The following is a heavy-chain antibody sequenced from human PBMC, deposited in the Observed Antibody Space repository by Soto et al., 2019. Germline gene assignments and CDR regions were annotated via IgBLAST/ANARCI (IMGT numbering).Heavy chain of an antibody. J-gene: IGHJ6*02. CDR2: FDPEDGET. CDR1: GYTLTELS. Sequence: RASVKVSCKVSGYTLTELSMHWVRQAPGKGLEWMGGFDPEDGETIYAQKFQGRVTMTEDTSTDTAYMELSSLRSEDTAVYYCAKEFVGELSRGTEVLDYYYGMDVWGQGTTVTVSS. CDR3: AKEFVGELSRGTEVLDYYYGMDV. D-gene: IGHD1-26*01. V-gene: IGHV1-24*01.